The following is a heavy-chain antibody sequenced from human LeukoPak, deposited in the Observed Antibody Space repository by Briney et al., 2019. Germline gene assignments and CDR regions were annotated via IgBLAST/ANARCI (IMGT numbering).Heavy chain of an antibody. D-gene: IGHD3-10*01. J-gene: IGHJ5*02. CDR1: GGTLTRDA. Sequence: SVKVSCEASGGTLTRDAIRWVPQAPGRGLEWVGGIIPIFGTANYAQKVQGRVTITTDESTSTAYMELSSLRSEDTAVYYCARGRITMVRGGREGYNWFDPWGQGTLVTVSS. CDR2: IIPIFGTA. CDR3: ARGRITMVRGGREGYNWFDP. V-gene: IGHV1-69*05.